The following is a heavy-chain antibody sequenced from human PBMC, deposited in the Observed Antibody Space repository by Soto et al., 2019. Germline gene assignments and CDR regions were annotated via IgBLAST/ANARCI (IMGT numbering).Heavy chain of an antibody. Sequence: PSETLSLTCTVSGGSISSYYWSWIRQPPGKGLEWIGYIYYSGSTNYNPSLKSRVTISVDTSKNQFSLKLSSVTAADTAVYYCARVGDYYYYYGMDVWGQGTTVTV. V-gene: IGHV4-59*01. CDR2: IYYSGST. CDR3: ARVGDYYYYYGMDV. J-gene: IGHJ6*02. CDR1: GGSISSYY.